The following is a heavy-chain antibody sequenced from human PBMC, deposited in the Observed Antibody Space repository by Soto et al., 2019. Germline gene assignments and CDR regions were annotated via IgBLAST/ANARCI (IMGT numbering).Heavy chain of an antibody. V-gene: IGHV1-2*04. D-gene: IGHD4-4*01. CDR3: ARDGRRITTDYYYYYGMDV. J-gene: IGHJ6*02. Sequence: GXSVKVSCKASGYTFTGYYMHWVRQAPVQGLEWMGWTNPNSGGTNYAQKFQGWVTMTRDTSISTAYMELSRLRSDDTAVYYCARDGRRITTDYYYYYGMDVWGQGTTVTVSS. CDR2: TNPNSGGT. CDR1: GYTFTGYY.